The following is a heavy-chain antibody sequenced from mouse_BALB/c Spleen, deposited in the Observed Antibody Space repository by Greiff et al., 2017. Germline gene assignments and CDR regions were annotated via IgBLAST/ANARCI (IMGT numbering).Heavy chain of an antibody. Sequence: EVQLQQSGAELVRSGASVKLSCTASGFNIKDYYMHWVKQRPEQGLEWIGWIDPENGDTEYAPKFQGKATMTADTSSNTAYLQLSSLTSEDTAVYYCNVNNYYAMDYWGQGTSVTGSS. V-gene: IGHV14-4*02. CDR2: IDPENGDT. CDR1: GFNIKDYY. CDR3: NVNNYYAMDY. J-gene: IGHJ4*01.